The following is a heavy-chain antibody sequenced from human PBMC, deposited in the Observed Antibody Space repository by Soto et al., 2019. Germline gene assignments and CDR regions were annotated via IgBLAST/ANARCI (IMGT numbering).Heavy chain of an antibody. V-gene: IGHV3-23*01. CDR1: GFTFSSYA. D-gene: IGHD3-3*01. CDR3: AKADDFWSGYNIYYYYGMDV. CDR2: ISGSGGRT. Sequence: HPGGSLRLSCAASGFTFSSYAMSWVRQAPGKGLEWVSGISGSGGRTYYADSVKGRFTISRDNSKHTLYLQMNSLRAEDTAVYYCAKADDFWSGYNIYYYYGMDVWGQGTTVTVSS. J-gene: IGHJ6*02.